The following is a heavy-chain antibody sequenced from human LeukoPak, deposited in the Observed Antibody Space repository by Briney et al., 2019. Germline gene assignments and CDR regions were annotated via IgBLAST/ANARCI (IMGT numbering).Heavy chain of an antibody. V-gene: IGHV3-30-3*01. CDR1: GFTFSSYA. CDR3: ARENYYGSGSLDC. D-gene: IGHD3-10*01. Sequence: GGSLRLSCAASGFTFSSYAMHWVRQAPGKGLEWVAFISYDGTNKYYADSVKGRFTISRDKSKNTLYLQMNSLRAEDTAVYYCARENYYGSGSLDCWSQGTLVTVSS. CDR2: ISYDGTNK. J-gene: IGHJ4*02.